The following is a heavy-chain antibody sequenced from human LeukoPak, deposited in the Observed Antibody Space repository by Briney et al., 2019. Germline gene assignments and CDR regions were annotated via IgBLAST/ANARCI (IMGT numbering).Heavy chain of an antibody. CDR3: ARDPDPFSRLSVFDI. Sequence: SQTLSLTCAISGDSVSSKSATWNWIRQSPSRGLEWLGRTYRRSKWYNDYAVSVKSRITINPDTSKNQFSLQLNSVTPEDTAVYYCARDPDPFSRLSVFDIWGQGTMVTVSS. CDR2: TYRRSKWYN. V-gene: IGHV6-1*01. J-gene: IGHJ3*02. CDR1: GDSVSSKSAT. D-gene: IGHD2-2*01.